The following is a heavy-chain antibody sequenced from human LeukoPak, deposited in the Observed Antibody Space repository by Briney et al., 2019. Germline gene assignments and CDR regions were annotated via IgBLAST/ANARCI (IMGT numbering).Heavy chain of an antibody. CDR1: GYTFTSYG. CDR2: ISAYNGNT. Sequence: ASVKVSCKASGYTFTSYGISWVRQAPGQQLEWMGWISAYNGNTNYAQKLQGRVTMTTDTSTSTAYTELRSLRSDDTAVYYCARQIRYFDPSDYWGQGTLVTVSS. V-gene: IGHV1-18*01. D-gene: IGHD3-9*01. J-gene: IGHJ4*02. CDR3: ARQIRYFDPSDY.